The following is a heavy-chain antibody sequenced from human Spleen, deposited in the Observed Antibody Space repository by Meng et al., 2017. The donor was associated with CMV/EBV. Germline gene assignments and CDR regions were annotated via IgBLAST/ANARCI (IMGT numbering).Heavy chain of an antibody. CDR2: INPNSGGT. CDR3: ATLPISMEGF. D-gene: IGHD3-10*01. Sequence: ASVKVSCKASGYTFTGHYLHWVRQAPGQGLEWMGWINPNSGGTNYAQNFQGRVTMTRDTSISTAYMELSGLRSDDTAVYYCATLPISMEGFWGQGTLVTVSS. CDR1: GYTFTGHY. J-gene: IGHJ4*02. V-gene: IGHV1-2*02.